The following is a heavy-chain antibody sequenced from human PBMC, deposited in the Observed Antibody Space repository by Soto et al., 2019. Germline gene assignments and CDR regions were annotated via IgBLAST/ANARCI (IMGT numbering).Heavy chain of an antibody. D-gene: IGHD2-21*01. CDR1: GFTFSTSW. CDR2: IKQDGSEK. V-gene: IGHV3-7*01. Sequence: EVQLVESGGGLVQPGGSLRLSCAASGFTFSTSWMTWVRQAPGKGLEWVVNIKQDGSEKYHVDSVKGRFTISRDNAKNSLYLQMNSLRAEDTAVYYCARGIGPSFYFDYWGQGTLVTVSS. J-gene: IGHJ4*02. CDR3: ARGIGPSFYFDY.